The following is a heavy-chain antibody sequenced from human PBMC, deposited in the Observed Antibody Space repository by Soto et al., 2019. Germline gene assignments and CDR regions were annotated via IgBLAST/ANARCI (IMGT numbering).Heavy chain of an antibody. CDR2: VRNKANSYTT. J-gene: IGHJ4*02. D-gene: IGHD2-15*01. V-gene: IGHV3-72*01. CDR1: GFTFSDHY. CDR3: VRNLASGGTYYFDS. Sequence: EVQLVESGGGLVEPGGSLRLSCAASGFTFSDHYMDWVRQAPGKGLEWIGRVRNKANSYTTEYAASVRVRFTVSRDDSKNSLYLQMNSLKTEATAMYYCVRNLASGGTYYFDSWGQGTLVTVSS.